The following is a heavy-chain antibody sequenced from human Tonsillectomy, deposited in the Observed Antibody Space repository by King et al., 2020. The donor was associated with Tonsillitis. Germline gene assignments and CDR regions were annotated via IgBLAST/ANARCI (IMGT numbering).Heavy chain of an antibody. D-gene: IGHD3-10*01. CDR1: GGSISPYY. V-gene: IGHV4-59*01. CDR3: AGGTGSYYNPDN. J-gene: IGHJ1*01. Sequence: QLQESGPGLVKPSETLSLTCTVSGGSISPYYCWIRQPPGKGLEWIGYIYYSGSTNYNPSLKSRVTISVDTSKNQFSLKLSSVTAADTAVYYCAGGTGSYYNPDNWGQGTLITVSS. CDR2: IYYSGST.